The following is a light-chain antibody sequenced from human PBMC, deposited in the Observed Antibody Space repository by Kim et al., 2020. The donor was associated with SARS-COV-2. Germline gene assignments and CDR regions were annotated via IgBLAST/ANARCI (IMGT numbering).Light chain of an antibody. CDR2: DAA. CDR3: QQRGSWPPALT. V-gene: IGKV3-11*01. CDR1: QKVGIS. J-gene: IGKJ4*01. Sequence: RESATLSCRARQKVGISLAWYQQAPGQAPRLLNYDAAIRAAGNPDRVSGSGSGTDVTLTIGGLAPEDFAIYYCQQRGSWPPALTFGGGTKLE.